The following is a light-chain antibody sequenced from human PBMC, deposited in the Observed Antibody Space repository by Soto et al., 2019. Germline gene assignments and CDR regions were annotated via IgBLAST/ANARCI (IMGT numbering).Light chain of an antibody. CDR1: QTISSW. Sequence: DIQMTQSPSTLSASLGDRVTITCRASQTISSWLAWYQQKPGKAPELLIYKASSLKSGVPSRFSGRGSGTEFTLTITSLQPDDFATYYCQQYNTYSTFGPGTKLEIK. CDR2: KAS. J-gene: IGKJ2*01. V-gene: IGKV1-5*03. CDR3: QQYNTYST.